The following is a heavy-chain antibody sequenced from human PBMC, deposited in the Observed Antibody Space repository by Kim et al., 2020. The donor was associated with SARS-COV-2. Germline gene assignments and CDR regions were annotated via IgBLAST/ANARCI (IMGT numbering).Heavy chain of an antibody. V-gene: IGHV3-48*03. CDR3: ARSAGYYRGPDFDY. CDR2: ISSSGSTI. CDR1: GFTFSSYE. D-gene: IGHD3-9*01. Sequence: GGSLRLSCAASGFTFSSYEMNWVRQAPGKGLEWVSYISSSGSTIYYADSVKGRFTISRDNAKNSLYLQMNSLRAEDTAVYYCARSAGYYRGPDFDYWGQGTLVTVSS. J-gene: IGHJ4*02.